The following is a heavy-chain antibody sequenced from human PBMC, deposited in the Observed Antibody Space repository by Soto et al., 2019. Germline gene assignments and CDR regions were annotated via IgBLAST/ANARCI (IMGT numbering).Heavy chain of an antibody. CDR2: FDPEDGET. D-gene: IGHD3-10*01. J-gene: IGHJ4*02. Sequence: QVQLIQSRDWVKKPGASVKVSCKISGYTLTELSMHWVRQAPGKELEWMGGFDPEDGETIYAQKFQGRVTMTEDTSTDTAYMELSSLRSEDTAVYYCATDMVRGVVFDYWGQGTLVTVSS. CDR1: GYTLTELS. CDR3: ATDMVRGVVFDY. V-gene: IGHV1-24*01.